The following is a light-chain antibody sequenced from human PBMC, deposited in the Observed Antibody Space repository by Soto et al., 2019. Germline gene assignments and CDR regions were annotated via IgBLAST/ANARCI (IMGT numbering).Light chain of an antibody. V-gene: IGKV3-20*01. CDR2: RAS. J-gene: IGKJ5*01. Sequence: EIVLTQSPGTLSLSPCERATLSSSASQSVPSRYLAWYQQTPGQAPRLLISRASSRATGIPDRFSGSGSGTDFTLIISRVEPEDFALYHCQQYGSSPGTFGQGTRLEIK. CDR1: QSVPSRY. CDR3: QQYGSSPGT.